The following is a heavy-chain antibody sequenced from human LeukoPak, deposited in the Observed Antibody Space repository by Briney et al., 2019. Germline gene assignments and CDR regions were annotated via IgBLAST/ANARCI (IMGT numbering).Heavy chain of an antibody. J-gene: IGHJ4*02. V-gene: IGHV3-30*18. D-gene: IGHD6-13*01. CDR3: AKDRDSSTWSFFDF. CDR1: GFIFRNYA. Sequence: GGSLRLSCVASGFIFRNYAMHWVRQAPGKGLEWVAVGSHDGRNKIYGDSVKGRFTTSRDNSKNTVYLQMDNLRPEDTAVYYCAKDRDSSTWSFFDFWGQGTLVTVSS. CDR2: GSHDGRNK.